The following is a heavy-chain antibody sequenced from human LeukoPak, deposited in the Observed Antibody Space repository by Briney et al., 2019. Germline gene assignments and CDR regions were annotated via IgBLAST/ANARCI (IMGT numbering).Heavy chain of an antibody. D-gene: IGHD3-22*01. CDR2: IYYSGST. V-gene: IGHV4-30-4*08. CDR3: AREKRTGYYDSSGYPHGFAY. J-gene: IGHJ4*02. Sequence: KPSQTLSLTCTVSGGSISSGDYYWSWIRQPPGKGLEWIVYIYYSGSTYYNPSLKSRVTISVDTSKNQFSLELSSVTAPDTDVYYCAREKRTGYYDSSGYPHGFAYWGQGTLVTVSS. CDR1: GGSISSGDYY.